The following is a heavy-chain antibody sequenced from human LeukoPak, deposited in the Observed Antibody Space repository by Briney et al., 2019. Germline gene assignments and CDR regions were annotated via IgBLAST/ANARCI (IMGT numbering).Heavy chain of an antibody. V-gene: IGHV7-4-1*02. CDR1: GYSFNGYA. D-gene: IGHD3-22*01. Sequence: ASVKISCKASGYSFNGYAINWVRQAPGQGLEWMGWINTNTGNPTYAQGFTGRIVFSLDTSVSTAYLQISSLKAEDSAVYYCAKNGLGAVVKTDWGQGTLVTVSS. CDR3: AKNGLGAVVKTD. CDR2: INTNTGNP. J-gene: IGHJ4*02.